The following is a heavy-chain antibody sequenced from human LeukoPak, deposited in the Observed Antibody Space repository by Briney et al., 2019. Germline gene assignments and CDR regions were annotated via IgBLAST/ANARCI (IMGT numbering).Heavy chain of an antibody. J-gene: IGHJ5*01. D-gene: IGHD3-3*01. Sequence: GGSLRLSCAASGSTFSTESMNWVRQAPGKGLEWVASISTTSSYIYYADSVKGRFTISRDNAKKSLYLQMNSLRAEETAIYYCATCLTVFGGPYYVADSWGGEPGSPSPQ. V-gene: IGHV3-21*01. CDR2: ISTTSSYI. CDR3: ATCLTVFGGPYYVADS. CDR1: GSTFSTES.